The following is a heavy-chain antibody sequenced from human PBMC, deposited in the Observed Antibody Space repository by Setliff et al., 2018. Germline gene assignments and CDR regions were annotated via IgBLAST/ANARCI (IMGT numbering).Heavy chain of an antibody. CDR2: IIPILGIA. J-gene: IGHJ3*02. Sequence: GASVKVSCKASGGPLNSYSFSWVRQAPGQGLEWMGRIIPILGIANYAQKFQGRVTITADKSTSTAYMELSSLRSEDTAVYYCARDVFPYHYEGAFDIWGQGTVVTVSS. D-gene: IGHD3-22*01. CDR1: GGPLNSYS. CDR3: ARDVFPYHYEGAFDI. V-gene: IGHV1-69*04.